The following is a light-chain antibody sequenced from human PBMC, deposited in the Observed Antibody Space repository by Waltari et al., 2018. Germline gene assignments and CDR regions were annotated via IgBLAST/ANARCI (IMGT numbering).Light chain of an antibody. CDR3: CSYAGSSTL. V-gene: IGLV2-23*02. Sequence: QSALTQPASVSGSPGQSITISCTGTSSDVGSYNLVSWYQQYPGKAPKLMIYEVNMRPSGVSNRFSGSKSGNTASLTISGLQAEDEADYYCCSYAGSSTLFGGGTKLTVL. CDR2: EVN. CDR1: SSDVGSYNL. J-gene: IGLJ3*02.